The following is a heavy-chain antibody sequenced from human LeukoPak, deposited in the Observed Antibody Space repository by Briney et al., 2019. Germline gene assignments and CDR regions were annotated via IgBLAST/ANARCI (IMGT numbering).Heavy chain of an antibody. CDR2: IYYSGST. V-gene: IGHV4-39*01. Sequence: SETLSLTCTVSGGSISSSSYYWGWIRQPPGKGLEWIGSIYYSGSTYYNPSLKSRVTISVDTSKNQFSLKLSSVTAADTAVYYCARTSMTTVTNFDYWGQGTLVTVFS. CDR1: GGSISSSSYY. D-gene: IGHD4-17*01. CDR3: ARTSMTTVTNFDY. J-gene: IGHJ4*02.